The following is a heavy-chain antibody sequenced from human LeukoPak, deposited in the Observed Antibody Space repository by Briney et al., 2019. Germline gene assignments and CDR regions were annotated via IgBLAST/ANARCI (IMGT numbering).Heavy chain of an antibody. CDR3: ARDHAGGSLDY. CDR2: ISYDGSNK. Sequence: AGGSLRLSCAASGFTFSSYAMHWVRQAPGKGLEWVAVISYDGSNKYYADSVKGRFTISRDNSKNTLYLQMDSLRAEDTAVYYCARDHAGGSLDYWGQGTLVTVSS. CDR1: GFTFSSYA. D-gene: IGHD1-26*01. J-gene: IGHJ4*02. V-gene: IGHV3-30-3*01.